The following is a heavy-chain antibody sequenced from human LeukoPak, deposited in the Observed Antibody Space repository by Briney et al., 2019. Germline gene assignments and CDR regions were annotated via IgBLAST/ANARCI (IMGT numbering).Heavy chain of an antibody. D-gene: IGHD3-16*01. J-gene: IGHJ6*02. CDR3: AKGGGDYYHHGMDV. V-gene: IGHV3-23*01. Sequence: GGSLRLSCAASGFTFSSYAMSWVRQAPGKGLEWVSAISGSGGSTYYADSVKGRFTISRDNSKNTLYLQMNSLRAEDTAVYYCAKGGGDYYHHGMDVWGQGTTGTVSS. CDR1: GFTFSSYA. CDR2: ISGSGGST.